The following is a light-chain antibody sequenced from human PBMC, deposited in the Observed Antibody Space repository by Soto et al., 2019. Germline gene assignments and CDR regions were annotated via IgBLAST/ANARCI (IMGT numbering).Light chain of an antibody. V-gene: IGLV2-11*01. J-gene: IGLJ1*01. CDR1: SSDVGGYNS. Sequence: QSALTQPASVSGSPGQSITISCTGTSSDVGGYNSVSWYQHHPGKAPKLMISEVSNRPSGVPDRFSGSKSGNTASLTISGLQAEDEADYYCCSSAGDYTFVFGTGTKLTVL. CDR2: EVS. CDR3: CSSAGDYTFV.